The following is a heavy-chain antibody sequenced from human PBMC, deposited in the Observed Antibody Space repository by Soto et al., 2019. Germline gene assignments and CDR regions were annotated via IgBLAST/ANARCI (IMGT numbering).Heavy chain of an antibody. CDR3: AVGRHKTSGSNTWFDP. CDR1: GVNFSSYA. J-gene: IGHJ5*02. D-gene: IGHD3-22*01. Sequence: PXGSLLLSCAASGVNFSSYAMNWVRQAPGKGLEWVSTISDTGGGTFYAGSVKGRFTISRDNSKNTLYLQMHSLRADDSAIYFCAVGRHKTSGSNTWFDPWGRGTLVTVSS. V-gene: IGHV3-23*01. CDR2: ISDTGGGT.